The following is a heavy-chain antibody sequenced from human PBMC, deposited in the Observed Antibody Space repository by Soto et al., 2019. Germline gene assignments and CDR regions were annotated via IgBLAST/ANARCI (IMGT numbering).Heavy chain of an antibody. J-gene: IGHJ3*02. CDR3: ARQTYLTYFDI. D-gene: IGHD3-16*01. CDR1: RGSIQSSTYY. Sequence: QLQLQESGPGLVKPSETLSLTCTVSRGSIQSSTYYWGWIRQPPGKGLEWIGTVYYNGSPYFNPSLKSRLTLSAVPSQNQFSLRLASVTAADTAVYYCARQTYLTYFDIWGQGTMVTVSS. V-gene: IGHV4-39*01. CDR2: VYYNGSP.